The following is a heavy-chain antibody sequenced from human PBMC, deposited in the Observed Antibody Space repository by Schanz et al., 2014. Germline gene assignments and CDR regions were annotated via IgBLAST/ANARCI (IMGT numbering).Heavy chain of an antibody. D-gene: IGHD3-22*01. CDR3: AKSYDTSGYSGFDY. CDR2: IYSGGAT. Sequence: EVQLVESEGGLVQPGGSLRLSCAASGLSVSSNYMGWVRQAPGKGLEWVSVIYSGGATYYVDSVTGRFTISRDNSKNTLYLQMNSLRTEDTAVYFCAKSYDTSGYSGFDYWGQGTLVTVSS. J-gene: IGHJ4*02. V-gene: IGHV3-66*02. CDR1: GLSVSSNY.